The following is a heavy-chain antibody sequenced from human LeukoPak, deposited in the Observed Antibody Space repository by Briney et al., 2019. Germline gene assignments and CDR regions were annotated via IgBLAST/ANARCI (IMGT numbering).Heavy chain of an antibody. CDR3: ARQHDSYYYYYIDV. V-gene: IGHV4-38-2*01. CDR1: GYSISNGYY. J-gene: IGHJ6*03. CDR2: LYHSDSA. Sequence: SETLSLXCAVSGYSISNGYYWVWIRQPPGWGLEWIGSLYHSDSAYYNTSLRSRVSMSVDTSKNQFSLTLSFVTAADTAVYYCARQHDSYYYYYIDVWGSGTTVTVSS.